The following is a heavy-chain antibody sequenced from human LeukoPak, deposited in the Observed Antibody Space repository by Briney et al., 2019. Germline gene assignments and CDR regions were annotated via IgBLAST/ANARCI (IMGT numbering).Heavy chain of an antibody. CDR2: ISYDGSEK. D-gene: IGHD6-6*01. CDR1: GFTFSNYG. V-gene: IGHV3-30*18. CDR3: AKAGGAYSSTYYFHY. Sequence: GGSLRLSCAVSGFTFSNYGMHWVRQAPGKGLEWVAVISYDGSEKYYADSVKGRFTISRDNSKNTLYLQMNSLRAEDTAVYYCAKAGGAYSSTYYFHYWGQGTLVTVSS. J-gene: IGHJ4*02.